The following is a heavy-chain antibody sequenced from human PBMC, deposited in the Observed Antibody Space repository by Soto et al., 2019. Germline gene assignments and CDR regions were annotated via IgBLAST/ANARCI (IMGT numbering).Heavy chain of an antibody. Sequence: KPWETLSLTCTFSVGSISSGGYYWSWIRQHPGKGLEWIGYIYYSGSTYYNPSLKSRVTISVDTSKNQFSLKLSSVTAADTAVYYCAREGNYRGNRTRGAFDIWGQGTMVIV. CDR1: VGSISSGGYY. CDR3: AREGNYRGNRTRGAFDI. D-gene: IGHD1-7*01. V-gene: IGHV4-31*03. CDR2: IYYSGST. J-gene: IGHJ3*02.